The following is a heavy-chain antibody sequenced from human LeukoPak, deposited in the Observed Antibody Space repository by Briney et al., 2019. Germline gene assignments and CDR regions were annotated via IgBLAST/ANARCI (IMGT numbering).Heavy chain of an antibody. CDR3: ASSGDPPAAVYYGMDV. CDR1: GYTFTSYG. CDR2: ISAYNGNT. D-gene: IGHD6-25*01. V-gene: IGHV1-18*01. J-gene: IGHJ6*02. Sequence: ASVKVSCKASGYTFTSYGISWVRQAPGQGLEWMGWISAYNGNTNYAQKLQGRVTMTTDTSTSTAYMELSSLRSEDTAVYYCASSGDPPAAVYYGMDVWGQGTTVTVSS.